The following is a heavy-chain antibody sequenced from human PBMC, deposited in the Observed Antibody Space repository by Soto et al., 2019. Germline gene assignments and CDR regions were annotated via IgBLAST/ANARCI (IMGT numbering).Heavy chain of an antibody. V-gene: IGHV1-24*01. J-gene: IGHJ4*02. Sequence: ASVKVSCKGSGDTLTELPMHWVRQAPGNGLELMGGFDPEDGDTIYAQKFQGRVTMTEDTSTDTAYMELSSLRSEEPAVYYCATRRAVTGTDFVDYWGLGTLVT. D-gene: IGHD6-19*01. CDR3: ATRRAVTGTDFVDY. CDR1: GDTLTELP. CDR2: FDPEDGDT.